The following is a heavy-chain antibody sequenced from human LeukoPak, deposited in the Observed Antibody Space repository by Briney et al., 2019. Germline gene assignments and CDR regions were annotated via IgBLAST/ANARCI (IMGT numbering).Heavy chain of an antibody. D-gene: IGHD3-10*01. CDR3: ARGRILWFGELLSRHYYFDY. CDR1: GGSFSGYY. J-gene: IGHJ4*02. V-gene: IGHV4-34*01. Sequence: SETLSLTCAVYGGSFSGYYWSWIRQPPGKGLEWIGEINHSGSTNYNPSLKSRVTISVDTSKNQFSLKLSSVTAADTAVYHCARGRILWFGELLSRHYYFDYWGQGTLVTVSS. CDR2: INHSGST.